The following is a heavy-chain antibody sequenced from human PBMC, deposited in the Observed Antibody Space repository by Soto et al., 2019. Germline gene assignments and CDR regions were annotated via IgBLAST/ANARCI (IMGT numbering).Heavy chain of an antibody. D-gene: IGHD3-10*01. V-gene: IGHV3-30*18. Sequence: QVQLVESGGGVVQPGRSLRLSCAASGFTFNNYGMHWVRQAPGKGLEWVVVISFDGRNTYYADSVKGRFTISRDNSENTLYLQMTSLRAEDTAVYYCAKQSGSGSYYGVGSGGHFAHWGQGTLVTVSS. J-gene: IGHJ4*02. CDR1: GFTFNNYG. CDR3: AKQSGSGSYYGVGSGGHFAH. CDR2: ISFDGRNT.